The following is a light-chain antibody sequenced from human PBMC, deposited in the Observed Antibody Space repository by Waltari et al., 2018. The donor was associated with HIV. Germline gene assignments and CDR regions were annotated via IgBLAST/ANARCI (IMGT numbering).Light chain of an antibody. J-gene: IGLJ3*02. Sequence: SSELTQDPIVSVTLGLTVTITCQGDSLRNYYASWHQLKPGQAPILGIYDKNSRPSGFPDLFSGSTSGNTASVTVTGSQAEDEADYFCASRDNNGKLVLFGGGTKLTVL. CDR1: SLRNYY. CDR3: ASRDNNGKLVL. V-gene: IGLV3-19*01. CDR2: DKN.